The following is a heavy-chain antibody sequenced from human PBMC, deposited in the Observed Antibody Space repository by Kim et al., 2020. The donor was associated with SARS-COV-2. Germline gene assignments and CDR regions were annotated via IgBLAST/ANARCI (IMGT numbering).Heavy chain of an antibody. Sequence: SVKVSCKASGGTFSSYAISWVRQAPGQGLEWMGGIIPIFGTANYAQKFQGRVTITADKSTSTAYMELSSLRSEDTAVYYCARDQSCSGGSCYVLGWFDPWGQGTLVTVSS. J-gene: IGHJ5*02. CDR1: GGTFSSYA. CDR3: ARDQSCSGGSCYVLGWFDP. CDR2: IIPIFGTA. V-gene: IGHV1-69*06. D-gene: IGHD2-15*01.